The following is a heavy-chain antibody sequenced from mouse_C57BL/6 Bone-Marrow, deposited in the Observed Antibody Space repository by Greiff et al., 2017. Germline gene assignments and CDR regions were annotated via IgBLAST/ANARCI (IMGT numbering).Heavy chain of an antibody. V-gene: IGHV1-9*01. Sequence: QVQLQQSGAELMKPGASVKLSCKATGYTFTGYWIEWVKQRPGHGLEWIGEILPGSGSTNYNEKFKGKATFTADTSSNTAYMQLSSLTTEDSAIYYCARGPITTVVATDYYAMDYWGQGTSVTVSS. J-gene: IGHJ4*01. CDR1: GYTFTGYW. CDR2: ILPGSGST. CDR3: ARGPITTVVATDYYAMDY. D-gene: IGHD1-1*01.